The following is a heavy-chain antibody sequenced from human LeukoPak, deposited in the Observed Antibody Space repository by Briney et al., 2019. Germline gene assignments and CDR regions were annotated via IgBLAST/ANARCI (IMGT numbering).Heavy chain of an antibody. J-gene: IGHJ4*02. Sequence: SGPTLVXPTETLTLTCTVSGFSLSNARMGVSWISNPPGKALECLAHIFSNDEKSYSTSLKSRLTISKDTSKSQVVLTMTNMDPVDTATYYCARIQRYFDWLLYPFDYWGQGTLVTVSS. CDR3: ARIQRYFDWLLYPFDY. CDR2: IFSNDEK. D-gene: IGHD3-9*01. CDR1: GFSLSNARMG. V-gene: IGHV2-26*01.